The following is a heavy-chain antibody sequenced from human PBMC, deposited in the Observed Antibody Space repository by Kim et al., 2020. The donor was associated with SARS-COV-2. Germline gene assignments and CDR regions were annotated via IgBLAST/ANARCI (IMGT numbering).Heavy chain of an antibody. V-gene: IGHV5-51*01. CDR2: T. Sequence: TRYSPSFQGKVTISADKSISTAYLQWSSLKASDTAMYYCARRSGEGLFDYWGQGTLVTVSS. D-gene: IGHD3-10*01. CDR3: ARRSGEGLFDY. J-gene: IGHJ4*02.